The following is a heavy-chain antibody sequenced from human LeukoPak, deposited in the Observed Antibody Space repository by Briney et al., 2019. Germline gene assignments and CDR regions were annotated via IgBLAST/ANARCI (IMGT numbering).Heavy chain of an antibody. CDR1: GFTFSNYW. J-gene: IGHJ4*02. D-gene: IGHD3-16*01. CDR3: ARDKSSVTTFGY. V-gene: IGHV3-7*03. CDR2: IKYDGREE. Sequence: PGGPLRLSCAASGFTFSNYWINCVRQSPEKGLEWVANIKYDGREEHYVDSVKGRFTISRDNAKNSLYLQMNGLRAEDTAVYYCARDKSSVTTFGYWGQGTLVTVSS.